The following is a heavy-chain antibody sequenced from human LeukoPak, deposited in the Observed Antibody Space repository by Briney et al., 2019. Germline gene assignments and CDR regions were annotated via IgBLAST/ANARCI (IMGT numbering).Heavy chain of an antibody. D-gene: IGHD2-2*01. V-gene: IGHV3-73*01. Sequence: GGSLRLSCAASGLTFSGSAVRSVRQASGRGLGWVDRIRRRANSSMTAYAVAVTGRFSISRDDSSNTAYLQMNSLTTEDTAVYYCTRRSDTYCSRANCYVDNFYGLDVWGQGTRVTVSS. CDR2: IRRRANSSMT. CDR1: GLTFSGSA. CDR3: TRRSDTYCSRANCYVDNFYGLDV. J-gene: IGHJ6*01.